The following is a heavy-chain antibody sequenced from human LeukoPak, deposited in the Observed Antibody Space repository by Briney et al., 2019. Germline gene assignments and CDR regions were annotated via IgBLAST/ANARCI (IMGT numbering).Heavy chain of an antibody. CDR1: GFTFSSYA. V-gene: IGHV3-23*01. J-gene: IGHJ4*02. D-gene: IGHD2-15*01. CDR2: ISGSGGST. Sequence: GGSLRLSCAASGFTFSSYAMSRVRQAPGKGLEWVSAISGSGGSTYYADSVKGRFTISRDNSKNTLYLQMNSLRAEDTAVYYCAKDSGYCSGGSCFNFDYWGQGTLVTVSS. CDR3: AKDSGYCSGGSCFNFDY.